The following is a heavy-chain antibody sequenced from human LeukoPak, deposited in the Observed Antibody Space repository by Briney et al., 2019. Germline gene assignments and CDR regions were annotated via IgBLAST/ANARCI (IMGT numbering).Heavy chain of an antibody. J-gene: IGHJ4*02. V-gene: IGHV4-34*01. CDR1: GGSFSGYY. D-gene: IGHD3-10*01. CDR3: ARKRSGEFDY. Sequence: KPSETLSLTCAVYGGSFSGYYWSWIPQPPGKGLEWIGEINHSGSTNYNPSLKSRVTISVDTSKNQFSLKLSSVTAADTAVYYCARKRSGEFDYWGQGTLVTVSS. CDR2: INHSGST.